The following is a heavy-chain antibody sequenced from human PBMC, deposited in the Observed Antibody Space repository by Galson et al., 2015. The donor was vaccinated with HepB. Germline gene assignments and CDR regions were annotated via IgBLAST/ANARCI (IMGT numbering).Heavy chain of an antibody. J-gene: IGHJ4*02. Sequence: ETLSLTCDVYGGSFSDYYWSWIRQPPGKGLEWIGEISHSGSTNYNPSLKIRVTISVDTSKKQFSLKLSSVTAADSAVYYCARQRRGVRAEPFDSWGQGTLVTVSS. CDR1: GGSFSDYY. CDR3: ARQRRGVRAEPFDS. D-gene: IGHD3-10*01. CDR2: ISHSGST. V-gene: IGHV4-34*01.